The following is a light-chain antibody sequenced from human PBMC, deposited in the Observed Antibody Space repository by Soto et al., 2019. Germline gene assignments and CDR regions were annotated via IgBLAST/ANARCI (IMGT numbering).Light chain of an antibody. CDR2: GAS. CDR1: QSVSRR. CDR3: QQYGGSPIT. V-gene: IGKV3-20*01. Sequence: VLTQSPGTRTLSPRGRATLSCRASQSVSRRLAWYQQRPGQSPRLLISGASMRASGVPVRFIGSGSGTDFTLTITRLEPEDFAVYYCQQYGGSPITFGLGTRLEIK. J-gene: IGKJ5*01.